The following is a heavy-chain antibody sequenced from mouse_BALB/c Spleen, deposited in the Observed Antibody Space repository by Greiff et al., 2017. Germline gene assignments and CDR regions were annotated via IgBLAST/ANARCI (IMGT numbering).Heavy chain of an antibody. CDR2: IWGDGST. CDR3: ARDYYGISYAMDY. V-gene: IGHV2-6-7*01. D-gene: IGHD1-1*01. CDR1: GFSLTGYG. Sequence: QVQLKESGPGLVAPSQSLSITCTVSGFSLTGYGVNWVRQPPGKGLEWLGMIWGDGSTDYNSALKSRLSISKDNSKSQVFLKMNSLQTDDTARYYCARDYYGISYAMDYWGQGTSVTVSS. J-gene: IGHJ4*01.